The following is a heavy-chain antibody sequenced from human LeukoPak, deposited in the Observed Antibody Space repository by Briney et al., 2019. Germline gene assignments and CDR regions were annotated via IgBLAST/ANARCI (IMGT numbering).Heavy chain of an antibody. CDR1: GFSFSSYA. CDR2: TSGSGAGT. CDR3: AKGLGIGELWVDS. Sequence: GGSLRLSCASSGFSFSSYAMSWVRHAPGKGLECVSSTSGSGAGTYYADSVRGRFTISRDNYKNTVYLQMNSLRAEDTAVYYCAKGLGIGELWVDSWGQGTLITVSS. J-gene: IGHJ4*02. V-gene: IGHV3-23*01. D-gene: IGHD3-10*01.